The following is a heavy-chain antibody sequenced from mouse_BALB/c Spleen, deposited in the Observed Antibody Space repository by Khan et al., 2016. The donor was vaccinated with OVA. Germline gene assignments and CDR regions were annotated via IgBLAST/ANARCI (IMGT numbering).Heavy chain of an antibody. CDR2: IHPNSGNT. Sequence: QVQLQQSGSVLVRPGASVKLSCKASGYTFTSSWMHWAKQRPGQGLEWIGEIHPNSGNTNYNEKFKGKATLTVDTSSSTAYVDLSSLTSEDSAVYYCARLLRYYFDYWGQGTTLPVSS. D-gene: IGHD1-1*01. CDR3: ARLLRYYFDY. CDR1: GYTFTSSW. J-gene: IGHJ2*01. V-gene: IGHV1S130*01.